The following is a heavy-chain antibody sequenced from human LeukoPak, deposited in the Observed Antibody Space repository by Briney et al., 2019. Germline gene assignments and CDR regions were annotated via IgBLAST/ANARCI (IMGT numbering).Heavy chain of an antibody. Sequence: SEALSRTCAVYGGSLSSYYWSWVRQPPGKGLDWIGDIDERGRTKYNTALKSRVTISVDTSKNQISLKLRSLTAADTAVYYCARPQYRSITTCSGPLAIWGQGTVVTVSS. V-gene: IGHV4-34*01. CDR2: IDERGRT. J-gene: IGHJ3*02. D-gene: IGHD2-2*01. CDR1: GGSLSSYY. CDR3: ARPQYRSITTCSGPLAI.